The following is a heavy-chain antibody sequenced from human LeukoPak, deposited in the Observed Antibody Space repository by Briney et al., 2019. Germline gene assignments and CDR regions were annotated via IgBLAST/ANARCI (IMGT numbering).Heavy chain of an antibody. V-gene: IGHV4-39*07. CDR3: ASYYYYDSSGYYEGY. CDR1: GGSISSSSYY. J-gene: IGHJ4*02. Sequence: SETLSLTCTVSGGSISSSSYYWGWIRQPPGKGLEWIGSIYYSGSTYYNPSLKSRVTISVDTSKNQFSLKLSSVTAADTAVYYCASYYYYDSSGYYEGYWGQGTLVTVSS. D-gene: IGHD3-22*01. CDR2: IYYSGST.